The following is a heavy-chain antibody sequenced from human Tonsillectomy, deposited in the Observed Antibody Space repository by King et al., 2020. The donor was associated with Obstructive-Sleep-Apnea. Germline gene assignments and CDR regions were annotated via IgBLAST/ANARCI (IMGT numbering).Heavy chain of an antibody. CDR2: IWYDGSNK. CDR1: GFTFSSYG. Sequence: VQLVESGGGVVQPGRSLRLSCAASGFTFSSYGMHWVRQAPGKGLEWVAVIWYDGSNKYYADSVKGRFTISRDNSKNTLYLQMNSLRAEDTAVYYCVRDRVDEQQLWYFDLWGRGTLVTVSS. V-gene: IGHV3-33*01. CDR3: VRDRVDEQQLWYFDL. D-gene: IGHD6-13*01. J-gene: IGHJ2*01.